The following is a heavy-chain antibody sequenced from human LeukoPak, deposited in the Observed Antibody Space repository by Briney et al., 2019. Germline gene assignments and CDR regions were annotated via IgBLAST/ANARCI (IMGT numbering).Heavy chain of an antibody. Sequence: APVKVSCKASGYTFTSYAMHWVRQAPGQRLEWMGWINAGNGNTKYSQKFQGRVTIIRDTSASTAYMELSSLRSEDTAVYYCAEGYGDYPDYGMDVWGQGTTVTVSS. D-gene: IGHD4-17*01. CDR1: GYTFTSYA. J-gene: IGHJ6*02. CDR2: INAGNGNT. CDR3: AEGYGDYPDYGMDV. V-gene: IGHV1-3*01.